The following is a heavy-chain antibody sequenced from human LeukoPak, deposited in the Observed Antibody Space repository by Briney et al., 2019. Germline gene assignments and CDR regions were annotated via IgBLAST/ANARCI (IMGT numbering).Heavy chain of an antibody. J-gene: IGHJ6*02. Sequence: PGGSLRLSCAASGFTFSSYGMHWVRQAPGKGLEWVAVISYDGSNKYYADSVKGRFTISRDNSKNTLYLQMNSLRAEDTAVYYCARDEIAAAGGIYYYYGMDVWGQGTTVTVSS. CDR2: ISYDGSNK. V-gene: IGHV3-30*03. CDR3: ARDEIAAAGGIYYYYGMDV. D-gene: IGHD6-13*01. CDR1: GFTFSSYG.